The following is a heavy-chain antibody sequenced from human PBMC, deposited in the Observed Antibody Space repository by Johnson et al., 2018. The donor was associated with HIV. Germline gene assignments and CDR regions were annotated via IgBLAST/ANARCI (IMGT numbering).Heavy chain of an antibody. Sequence: EVQLVESGGGLVQPGGSLRLSCAASGFTVSSSYMSWVRQAPGKGLEWVANIKQDGSEKYYVDSVKGRFTISRDNAKNSLYLQMNSLRAEDTAVYYCARGGSCYNAHFDIWGQGTMVTVSS. CDR1: GFTVSSSY. CDR3: ARGGSCYNAHFDI. D-gene: IGHD2-15*01. J-gene: IGHJ3*02. V-gene: IGHV3-7*03. CDR2: IKQDGSEK.